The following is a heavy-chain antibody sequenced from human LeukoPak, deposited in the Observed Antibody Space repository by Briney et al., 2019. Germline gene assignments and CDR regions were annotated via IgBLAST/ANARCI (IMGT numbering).Heavy chain of an antibody. Sequence: EGSLRLSCAASGFTFSSYAMHWVRQAPGKGLEWVAVISYDGSNKYYADSVKGRFTISRDNSKNTLYLQMNSLRAEDTAVYYCAREPYCSSTSCYSNFDYWGQGTLVTVSS. V-gene: IGHV3-30-3*01. D-gene: IGHD2-2*01. CDR3: AREPYCSSTSCYSNFDY. J-gene: IGHJ4*02. CDR1: GFTFSSYA. CDR2: ISYDGSNK.